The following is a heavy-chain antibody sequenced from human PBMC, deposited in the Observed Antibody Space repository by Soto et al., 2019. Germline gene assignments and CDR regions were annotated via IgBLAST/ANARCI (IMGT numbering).Heavy chain of an antibody. CDR3: ARAMELDN. CDR1: GYTFADYS. V-gene: IGHV1-2*02. CDR2: LIPNSGDT. J-gene: IGHJ4*02. D-gene: IGHD1-7*01. Sequence: SVKVSCKTSGYTFADYSLHWVRQAPGQGLEWMGWLIPNSGDTSYAEAFQGRVTMTRDPSISTAYMELSSLRSDDTAVYYCARAMELDNWGQGTLVTVSS.